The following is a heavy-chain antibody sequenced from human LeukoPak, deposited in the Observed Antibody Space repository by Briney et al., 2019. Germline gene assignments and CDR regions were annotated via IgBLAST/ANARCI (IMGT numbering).Heavy chain of an antibody. V-gene: IGHV4-61*02. CDR3: ASSSITIFGVVRGTWFDP. CDR2: IYTSGST. J-gene: IGHJ5*02. CDR1: GGSISSGSYY. D-gene: IGHD3-3*01. Sequence: SETLSLTCTVSGGSISSGSYYGSWIRQPAGKGLEWIGRIYTSGSTNYNPSLKSRVTISVDTSKNQLSLKLSSVTAADTAVYYCASSSITIFGVVRGTWFDPWGQGTLVTVSS.